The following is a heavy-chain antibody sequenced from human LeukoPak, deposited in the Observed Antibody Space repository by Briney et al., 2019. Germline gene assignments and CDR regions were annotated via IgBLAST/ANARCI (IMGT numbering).Heavy chain of an antibody. V-gene: IGHV1-2*04. CDR1: GYTFTGYY. Sequence: ASVKVSCKASGYTFTGYYMHWVRQAPGQGLEWMGWINPNSGGTNYAQKFQGWVSMTRDTSISTAYMELSRLRSDDTAVYYCARGGIAAAHSSDYWGQGTLVTVSS. J-gene: IGHJ4*02. CDR2: INPNSGGT. CDR3: ARGGIAAAHSSDY. D-gene: IGHD6-13*01.